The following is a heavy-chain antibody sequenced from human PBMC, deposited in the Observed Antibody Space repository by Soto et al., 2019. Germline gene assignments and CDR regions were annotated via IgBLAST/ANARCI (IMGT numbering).Heavy chain of an antibody. CDR3: ASYIAVAGTGWFDP. D-gene: IGHD6-19*01. V-gene: IGHV4-4*02. CDR2: IYHSGST. Sequence: QVQLQESGPGLVKPSGTLSLTCAVSGGSISSSNCWSWVRQPPGKGLEWIGEIYHSGSTNYNPSLKSRVTISVDKSKNQFSLKLSSVTAADTAVYYCASYIAVAGTGWFDPWGQGTLVTVSS. J-gene: IGHJ5*02. CDR1: GGSISSSNC.